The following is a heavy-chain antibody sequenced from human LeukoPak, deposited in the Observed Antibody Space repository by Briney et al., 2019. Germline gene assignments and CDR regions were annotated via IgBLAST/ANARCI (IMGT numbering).Heavy chain of an antibody. CDR2: ISGSGGST. CDR3: AKGNAAAGIYD. D-gene: IGHD6-13*01. Sequence: PGGTLRLSCAASGFTFSSYGMSWVRQAPGKGLEWVSAISGSGGSTYYADSVKGRFTISRDNSKNTLYLQMNSLRAEDTAVYYCAKGNAAAGIYDWGQGILVTVSS. V-gene: IGHV3-23*01. CDR1: GFTFSSYG. J-gene: IGHJ4*02.